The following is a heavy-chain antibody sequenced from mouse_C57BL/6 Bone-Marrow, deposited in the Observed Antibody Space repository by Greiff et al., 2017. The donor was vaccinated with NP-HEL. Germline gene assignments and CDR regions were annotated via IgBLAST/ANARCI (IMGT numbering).Heavy chain of an antibody. J-gene: IGHJ3*01. CDR3: ARGPSFPSRGFAY. Sequence: QVQLQQSGAELARPGASVKMSCKASGYTFTSYTMHWVKQRPGQGLEWIGYINPSSGYTKYNQKFKDKATLTADKSSSTAYMQLSSLTSEDSAVSYCARGPSFPSRGFAYWGQGTLVTVSA. V-gene: IGHV1-4*01. CDR2: INPSSGYT. CDR1: GYTFTSYT. D-gene: IGHD6-1*01.